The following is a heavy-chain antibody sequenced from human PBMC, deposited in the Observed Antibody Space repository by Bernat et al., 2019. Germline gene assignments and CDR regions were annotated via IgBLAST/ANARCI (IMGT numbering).Heavy chain of an antibody. CDR1: GFSFNSRW. J-gene: IGHJ1*01. CDR3: AKDPRSWHN. Sequence: EVKLVESGGDLVQPGGSLRLSCAASGFSFNSRWMSWVRQAPGKGLEWVADINQDGTETHYGESVKGRFTISRDNAKNSLFLQMNSLRVDDTGIYYCAKDPRSWHNWGQGTLVTVSS. V-gene: IGHV3-7*01. CDR2: INQDGTET.